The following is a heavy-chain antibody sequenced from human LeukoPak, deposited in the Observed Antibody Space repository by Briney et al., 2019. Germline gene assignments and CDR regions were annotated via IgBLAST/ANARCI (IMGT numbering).Heavy chain of an antibody. J-gene: IGHJ6*03. D-gene: IGHD6-13*01. Sequence: ASVKVSCKASRYTFTGYYMHWVRQAPGQGLEWVGWINTNSGGTNYAQKFQGRVTMTRDTSISTAYMELSRLRSDDTAVYYCARDGGSWYFYYYYYMDVWGKGTTVTVSS. CDR1: RYTFTGYY. V-gene: IGHV1-2*02. CDR2: INTNSGGT. CDR3: ARDGGSWYFYYYYYMDV.